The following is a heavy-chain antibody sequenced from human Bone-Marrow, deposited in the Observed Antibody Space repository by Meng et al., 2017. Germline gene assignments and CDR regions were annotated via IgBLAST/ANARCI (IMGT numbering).Heavy chain of an antibody. CDR1: GYTFTSYA. V-gene: IGHV7-4-1*02. D-gene: IGHD6-19*01. Sequence: ASVKVSCKASGYTFTSYAMNWVRQAPGQGLEWIGWINTNTGNPTYAQGFTGRFVFSLDTSVSTAYLQISSLKSEDTAVYYCARYPSGPVPSNGWHHYYYYGMDVWGQGTTVTVSS. J-gene: IGHJ6*02. CDR2: INTNTGNP. CDR3: ARYPSGPVPSNGWHHYYYYGMDV.